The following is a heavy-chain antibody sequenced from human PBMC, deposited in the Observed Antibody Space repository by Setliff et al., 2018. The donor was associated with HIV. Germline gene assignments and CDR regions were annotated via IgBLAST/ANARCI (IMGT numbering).Heavy chain of an antibody. J-gene: IGHJ3*02. Sequence: SETLSLTCTVSGYSISSGYYWGWIRQPLGKGLEWIGSIYHSGITYYNSSLKSRVTISVDTSKNQFSLNLTSVTAADTAVYYCARLGYSGSLVGAFDIWGQGTMVTVSS. D-gene: IGHD1-26*01. CDR2: IYHSGIT. CDR3: ARLGYSGSLVGAFDI. V-gene: IGHV4-38-2*02. CDR1: GYSISSGYY.